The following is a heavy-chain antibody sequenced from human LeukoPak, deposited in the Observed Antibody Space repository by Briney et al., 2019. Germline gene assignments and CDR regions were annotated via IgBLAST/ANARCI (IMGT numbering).Heavy chain of an antibody. J-gene: IGHJ5*02. CDR1: EFTFSNYA. D-gene: IGHD1-14*01. Sequence: GGSLRLSCAASEFTFSNYAMNWVRQAPGKGLELVPGISGGGGSTYYAVSVKGRFTISRDNSKNTLYLQMDSLRAEDTALYYCAKGSGINHYHWIDPWGQGTLVTVSS. CDR2: ISGGGGST. CDR3: AKGSGINHYHWIDP. V-gene: IGHV3-23*01.